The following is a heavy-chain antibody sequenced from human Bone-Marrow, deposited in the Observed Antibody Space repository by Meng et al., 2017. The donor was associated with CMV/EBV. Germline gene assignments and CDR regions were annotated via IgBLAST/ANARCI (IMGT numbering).Heavy chain of an antibody. CDR2: INYGGNT. Sequence: SEPPSLTCSVSGGSISSNIYYWGWIRQPPGKRLEWIAYINYGGNTFYNPFLKSRVAMSVDTSMNQVSLKLNSVTAEDTAVYYCARHVSNSSKFDYWGQGTLVTVSS. CDR3: ARHVSNSSKFDY. J-gene: IGHJ4*02. CDR1: GGSISSNIYY. V-gene: IGHV4-39*01. D-gene: IGHD1-1*01.